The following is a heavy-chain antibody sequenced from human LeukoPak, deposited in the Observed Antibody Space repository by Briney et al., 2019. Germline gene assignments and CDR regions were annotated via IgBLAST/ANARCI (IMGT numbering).Heavy chain of an antibody. CDR2: IYYNGYT. J-gene: IGHJ6*03. V-gene: IGHV4-59*01. D-gene: IGHD6-6*01. Sequence: SETLSLTCTVSGGSISTYYWSWIRQPPGKGLEWIGYIYYNGYTDYNPSLKSRVTISLHTSKNQFSLNLSSVTAADTAVYYCAREDGAARFMDVWGKGTTVTVSS. CDR1: GGSISTYY. CDR3: AREDGAARFMDV.